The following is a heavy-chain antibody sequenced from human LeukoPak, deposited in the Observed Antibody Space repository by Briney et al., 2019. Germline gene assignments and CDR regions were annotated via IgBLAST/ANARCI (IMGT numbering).Heavy chain of an antibody. CDR2: IYHSGST. D-gene: IGHD6-19*01. CDR3: ARGLRSSGWSNDAFDI. V-gene: IGHV4-4*02. Sequence: SETLSLTCAVSGGSISSSNWWSWVRQPPGKGLEWIGEIYHSGSTNYNPSLKSRVTISVDKSKNQFSLKLSSVTAADTAVYYCARGLRSSGWSNDAFDIWGQGTMVTVSS. CDR1: GGSISSSNW. J-gene: IGHJ3*02.